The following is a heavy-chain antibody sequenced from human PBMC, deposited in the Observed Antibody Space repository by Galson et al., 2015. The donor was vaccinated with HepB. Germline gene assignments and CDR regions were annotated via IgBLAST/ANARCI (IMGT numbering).Heavy chain of an antibody. D-gene: IGHD2-15*01. V-gene: IGHV3-53*01. Sequence: SLRLSCAASGFIVSTDYMTWVRQAPGRGLDWVAVIHSGGTTYYAGSVKGRFTISRDDSKNTIYLRMNNLRAEDTAVYYCALGRGYYGMDVWGQGTTVTVSS. CDR1: GFIVSTDY. CDR3: ALGRGYYGMDV. CDR2: IHSGGTT. J-gene: IGHJ6*02.